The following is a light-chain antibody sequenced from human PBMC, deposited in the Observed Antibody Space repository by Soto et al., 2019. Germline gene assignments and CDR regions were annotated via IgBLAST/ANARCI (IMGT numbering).Light chain of an antibody. CDR3: QEYSTYPLT. Sequence: DIPMTQSPSSLSASVGARVTITCRASQDIKNYVAWFQQKSGKAPKSLIYAASHLETGVPSKFSGSGSGTRFTLTINSLQDEDFATYYCQEYSTYPLTFGPGTKVDFK. J-gene: IGKJ3*01. V-gene: IGKV1-16*02. CDR1: QDIKNY. CDR2: AAS.